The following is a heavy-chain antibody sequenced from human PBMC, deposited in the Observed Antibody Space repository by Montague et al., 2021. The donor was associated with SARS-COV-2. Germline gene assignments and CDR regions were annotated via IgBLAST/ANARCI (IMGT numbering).Heavy chain of an antibody. CDR1: GFTFSNYE. J-gene: IGHJ4*02. CDR2: ISRSVDTI. CDR3: AREDTYGYWSSYFGL. Sequence: SLRLSCAASGFTFSNYEMNWVRQAPGKGLEWVSYISRSVDTIYYSDSFMDRFTISRDNAKNSLYLQLNSLRAEDTAVYYCAREDTYGYWSSYFGLWGRGTLVTVSS. D-gene: IGHD5-18*01. V-gene: IGHV3-48*03.